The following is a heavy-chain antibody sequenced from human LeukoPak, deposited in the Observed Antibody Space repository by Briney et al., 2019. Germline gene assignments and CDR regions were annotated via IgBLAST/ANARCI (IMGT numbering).Heavy chain of an antibody. CDR1: GGSIGSYY. V-gene: IGHV4-4*07. J-gene: IGHJ6*03. D-gene: IGHD3-3*01. CDR3: ARDFPFTIFGVVAADYYYYYMDV. CDR2: IYTSGST. Sequence: SETLSLTXTVSGGSIGSYYWSWIRQPAGKGLEWIGRIYTSGSTNYNPSLKSRVTMSVDTSKNQFSLKLSSVTAADTAVYYCARDFPFTIFGVVAADYYYYYMDVWGKGTTVTVSS.